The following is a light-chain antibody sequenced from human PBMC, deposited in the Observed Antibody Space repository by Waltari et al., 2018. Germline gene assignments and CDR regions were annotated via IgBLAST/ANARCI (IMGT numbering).Light chain of an antibody. Sequence: TISCTGTSSDVGGYIYVSWYQQHPGKAPKLMIYEVSNRPSGVSNRFSGSKSGNTASLTISGLQAEDEADYYCSSYTSSSTLVFGGGTKLTVL. CDR3: SSYTSSSTLV. CDR1: SSDVGGYIY. CDR2: EVS. V-gene: IGLV2-14*01. J-gene: IGLJ2*01.